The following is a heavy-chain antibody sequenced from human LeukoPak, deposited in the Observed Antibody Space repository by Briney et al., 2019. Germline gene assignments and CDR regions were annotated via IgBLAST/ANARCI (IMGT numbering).Heavy chain of an antibody. Sequence: PGGSLRLSCAASGFTFSSYGMHWVRQAPGKGLEWVAFIRYDGSNKYYADSVKGRFTISRDNSKNTLYLQMNSLRAEDTAVYYCAKGGRGENYYALFDYWGQGTLVTVSS. D-gene: IGHD1-26*01. CDR1: GFTFSSYG. CDR2: IRYDGSNK. J-gene: IGHJ4*02. V-gene: IGHV3-30*02. CDR3: AKGGRGENYYALFDY.